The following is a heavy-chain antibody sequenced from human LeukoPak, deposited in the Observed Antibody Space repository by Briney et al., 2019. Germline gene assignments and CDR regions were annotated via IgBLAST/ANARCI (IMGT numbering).Heavy chain of an antibody. V-gene: IGHV3-15*01. D-gene: IGHD1-26*01. Sequence: GGSLRLSCAASGFTFSNAWMSWVRQAPGKGLEWVGRIKSKTDGGTTDYAAPVKGRFTISRDDSKNTLYLQMNSLKTEDTAVYYCTTEPVGATVYYYYMDVWGKGTTVTISS. J-gene: IGHJ6*03. CDR3: TTEPVGATVYYYYMDV. CDR1: GFTFSNAW. CDR2: IKSKTDGGTT.